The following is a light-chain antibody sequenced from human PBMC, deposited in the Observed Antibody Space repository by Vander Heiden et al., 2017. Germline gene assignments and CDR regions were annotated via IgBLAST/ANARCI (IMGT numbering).Light chain of an antibody. V-gene: IGLV1-51*01. CDR2: DNN. Sequence: QSVLTQPPPVSEAPGQKVTISCFGANSNIGKNFVSWYQQLPGTAPKLLIYDNNKRPSGIPDRFSASKSGASATLDITGLQTGDEADFYCGTWDSSLNAGVFGGGTRLTVL. J-gene: IGLJ3*02. CDR1: NSNIGKNF. CDR3: GTWDSSLNAGV.